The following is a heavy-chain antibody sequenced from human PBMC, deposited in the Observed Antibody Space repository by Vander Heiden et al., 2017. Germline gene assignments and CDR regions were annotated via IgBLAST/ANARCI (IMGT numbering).Heavy chain of an antibody. D-gene: IGHD2-21*01. CDR3: ARHRGVQSMYSYYAMDV. CDR2: IWYEGTNI. Sequence: TFSNYGMHWVRQAPGKGLEWVAVIWYEGTNIYYTDSVKGRFTISRDNSKNTLYLLMNTLGADDTAVYYCARHRGVQSMYSYYAMDVWGQGTTDTVSS. J-gene: IGHJ6*02. V-gene: IGHV3-33*01. CDR1: TFSNYG.